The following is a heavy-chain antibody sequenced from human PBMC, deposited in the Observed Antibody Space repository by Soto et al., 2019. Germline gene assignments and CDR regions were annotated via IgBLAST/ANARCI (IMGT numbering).Heavy chain of an antibody. CDR2: ISSSGSTI. CDR1: GFTFSDYY. D-gene: IGHD2-15*01. Sequence: PGGSLRLSCAASGFTFSDYYMSWIRQAPGKGLEWVSYISSSGSTIYYADSVKGRFTISRDNAKNSLYLQMNSLRAEDTAVYYCARDGRYCSGGSCYLGAFDIWGQGTMVTVSS. J-gene: IGHJ3*02. CDR3: ARDGRYCSGGSCYLGAFDI. V-gene: IGHV3-11*01.